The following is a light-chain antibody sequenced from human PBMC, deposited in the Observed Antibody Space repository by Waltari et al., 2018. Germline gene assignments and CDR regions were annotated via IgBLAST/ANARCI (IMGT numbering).Light chain of an antibody. CDR3: AAWDDSLSGLVV. CDR1: SSNIGHNY. J-gene: IGLJ2*01. Sequence: QSVLTQPPSASATPGQRVTMSCSGSSSNIGHNYFYWYQQLPGTAPKLPIYRNDQRPSGVPDRFSGSKSGTSASLAISGLRSEDEADYYCAAWDDSLSGLVVFGGGTKVTVL. CDR2: RND. V-gene: IGLV1-47*01.